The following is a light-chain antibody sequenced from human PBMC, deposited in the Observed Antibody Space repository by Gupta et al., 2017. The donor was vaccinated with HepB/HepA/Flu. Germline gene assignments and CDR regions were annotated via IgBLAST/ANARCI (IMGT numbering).Light chain of an antibody. CDR1: QSVSSY. CDR2: DAS. J-gene: IGKJ2*04. CDR3: QHRSNWPECS. V-gene: IGKV3-11*01. Sequence: EIVLTQSPATLSFSPGERATLSCRASQSVSSYLAWYQQKPGQAPRLLIYDASNRATGIPARFSGSGSGTDFTLTISSLEPEDFAVYYGQHRSNWPECSFGQGTKLEIK.